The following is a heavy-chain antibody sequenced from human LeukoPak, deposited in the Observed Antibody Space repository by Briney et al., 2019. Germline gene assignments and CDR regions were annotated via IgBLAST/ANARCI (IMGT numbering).Heavy chain of an antibody. V-gene: IGHV1-46*01. Sequence: GASVKVSCKASGYTFTSYHMHWVRQAPGQGLKWMGQINLSGGSTTYAQKFQGRVTMTRDTSTSTVYMELSSLRSEDTAVYYCARDEGHYDFGSASRDYYYRMDVWGQGTTVTVSS. J-gene: IGHJ6*02. D-gene: IGHD3-3*01. CDR3: ARDEGHYDFGSASRDYYYRMDV. CDR2: INLSGGST. CDR1: GYTFTSYH.